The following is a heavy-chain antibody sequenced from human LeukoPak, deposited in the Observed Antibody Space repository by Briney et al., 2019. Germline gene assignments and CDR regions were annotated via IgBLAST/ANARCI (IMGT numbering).Heavy chain of an antibody. D-gene: IGHD2-15*01. CDR3: ARARSGGRFHYGMDV. J-gene: IGHJ6*02. Sequence: SETLSLTCAVYGGSFSGYYWSWIRQPPGKGLEWIGEIDHSGSTNYNPSLKSRVTISVDTSKNQFSLKLSSVTAADTAVYYCARARSGGRFHYGMDVWGQGTTVTVSS. CDR1: GGSFSGYY. V-gene: IGHV4-34*01. CDR2: IDHSGST.